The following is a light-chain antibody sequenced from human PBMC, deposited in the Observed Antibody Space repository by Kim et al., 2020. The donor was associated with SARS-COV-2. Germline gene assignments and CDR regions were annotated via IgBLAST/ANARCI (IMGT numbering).Light chain of an antibody. Sequence: PRERATRSCRASQSVSSNYLAWCQQKPGQAPRLLIYGASSRATGIPDRFSGSGSGTDFTLTITRLEPEDFAVYYCQQYSSSPATFGQGTKVDIK. CDR1: QSVSSNY. CDR2: GAS. V-gene: IGKV3-20*01. J-gene: IGKJ1*01. CDR3: QQYSSSPAT.